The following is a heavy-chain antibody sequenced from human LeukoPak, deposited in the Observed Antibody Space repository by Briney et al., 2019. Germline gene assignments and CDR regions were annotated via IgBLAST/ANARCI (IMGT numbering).Heavy chain of an antibody. Sequence: PGGSLRLSCAASGFSFSSYWMHWVRHAPGTGLVWVSRIKSDGSRTDYADSVKGRFTISRDNAKNTLFLQMSSLRAEDTAVYYCARRAAATGGFDPWGQGTLVIVSS. D-gene: IGHD6-25*01. CDR1: GFSFSSYW. J-gene: IGHJ5*02. CDR2: IKSDGSRT. V-gene: IGHV3-74*01. CDR3: ARRAAATGGFDP.